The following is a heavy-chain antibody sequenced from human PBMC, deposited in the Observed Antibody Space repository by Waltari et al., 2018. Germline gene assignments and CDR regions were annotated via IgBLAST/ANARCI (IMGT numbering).Heavy chain of an antibody. D-gene: IGHD6-19*01. V-gene: IGHV3-23*01. CDR3: ANLYSSGWYGY. CDR1: GFTFSSSA. J-gene: IGHJ4*02. CDR2: ISGSGGST. Sequence: EVQLLESGGGLVQPGGSLSLSCSASGFTFSSSALSWVRQAPGKGLEWDSAISGSGGSTYYADSVKGRFTISRDNSKNTLYLQMNSLRAEDTAVYYCANLYSSGWYGYWGQGTLVTVSS.